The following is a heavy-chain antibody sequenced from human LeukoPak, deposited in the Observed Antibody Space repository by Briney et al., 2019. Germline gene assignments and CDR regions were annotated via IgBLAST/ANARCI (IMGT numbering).Heavy chain of an antibody. D-gene: IGHD2-15*01. CDR3: AKVVVVTGVESSYFGL. V-gene: IGHV3-7*03. Sequence: GGSLRLSCEGSALTFSGHWMNWVRQTPGKGLEWVASIKEDGSERQYVDSVKGRFSISRDNTKGSLFLQLNSLRAEDTAVYYCAKVVVVTGVESSYFGLWGRGTLVTVSS. CDR2: IKEDGSER. CDR1: ALTFSGHW. J-gene: IGHJ2*01.